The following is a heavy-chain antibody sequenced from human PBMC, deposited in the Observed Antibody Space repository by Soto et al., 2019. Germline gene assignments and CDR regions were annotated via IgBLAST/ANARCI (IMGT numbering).Heavy chain of an antibody. Sequence: QVQLVQSGAEVKMPGSSVKVSCKASGGTFSTYAMTWVRQAPGQGLEWMGGIIPIFGTANYPQKLQGRVTITADESTSTAYMELSSLRSEDTAVYYCARSQDSSGYWNNCFDPWGQGTLVTVSS. D-gene: IGHD3-22*01. CDR3: ARSQDSSGYWNNCFDP. V-gene: IGHV1-69*01. J-gene: IGHJ5*02. CDR1: GGTFSTYA. CDR2: IIPIFGTA.